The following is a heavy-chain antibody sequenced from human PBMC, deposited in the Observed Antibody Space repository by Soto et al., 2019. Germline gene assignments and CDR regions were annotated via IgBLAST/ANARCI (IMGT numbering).Heavy chain of an antibody. CDR3: ARDRYENMSTDYYYGMDV. CDR2: TNPNSGGT. V-gene: IGHV1-2*04. Sequence: GXSVKVSCKASVYTFTCYYMHWVRQAPGQGLEWMGWTNPNSGGTNYAQKFQGWVTMTRDTSISTAYMELSRLRSDDTAVYYCARDRYENMSTDYYYGMDVWGQGTTVTDSS. CDR1: VYTFTCYY. J-gene: IGHJ6*01. D-gene: IGHD3-10*02.